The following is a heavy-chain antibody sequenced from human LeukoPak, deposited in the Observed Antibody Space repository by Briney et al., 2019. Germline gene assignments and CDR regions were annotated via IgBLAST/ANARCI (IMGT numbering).Heavy chain of an antibody. V-gene: IGHV4-59*01. D-gene: IGHD3-10*01. Sequence: KPSETLSLTCTVSGGSISSYYWSWIRQPPGKGLEWIGYIYYSGSTNYNPSLKSRVTISVDTSKNQFSPKLGSVTAADTAVYYCARRRITMVRGVISYAFDIWGQGTMVTVSS. CDR2: IYYSGST. CDR1: GGSISSYY. J-gene: IGHJ3*02. CDR3: ARRRITMVRGVISYAFDI.